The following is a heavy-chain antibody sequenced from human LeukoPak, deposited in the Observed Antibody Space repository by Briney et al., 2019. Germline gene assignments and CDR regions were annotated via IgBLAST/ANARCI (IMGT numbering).Heavy chain of an antibody. CDR1: GGSISSGGYY. J-gene: IGHJ4*02. D-gene: IGHD3-10*01. CDR2: IYYSGST. CDR3: ARGYYGSGSSYDY. Sequence: PSETLSLTCTVSGGSISSGGYYWSWIRQHPGKGLEWIGYIYYSGSTYYNPSLKSRVTISVDTSKNQFSLKLSSVTAADTAVYYCARGYYGSGSSYDYWGQGTLVTVSS. V-gene: IGHV4-31*03.